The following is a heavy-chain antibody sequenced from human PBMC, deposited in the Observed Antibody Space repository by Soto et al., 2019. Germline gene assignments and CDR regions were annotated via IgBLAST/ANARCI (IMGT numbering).Heavy chain of an antibody. V-gene: IGHV3-7*05. CDR3: ARSPYYYDSSGYLNGEFYFDY. D-gene: IGHD3-22*01. J-gene: IGHJ4*02. Sequence: VQLVESGGGLVQPGGSLRLSCAASGFTFTSYWVNWVRQAPGKGLEWVANINHDGSDKYYVDSVKGRFTISRDNAKESLYLQMNSLRDEDTALYYCARSPYYYDSSGYLNGEFYFDYWGQGTLVTVSS. CDR1: GFTFTSYW. CDR2: INHDGSDK.